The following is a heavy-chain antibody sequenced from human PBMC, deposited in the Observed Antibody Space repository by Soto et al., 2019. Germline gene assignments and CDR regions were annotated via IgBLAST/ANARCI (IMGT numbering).Heavy chain of an antibody. CDR3: AKVYLEWSLTGYYFDY. V-gene: IGHV3-23*01. D-gene: IGHD3-3*01. CDR1: GFTFSSYA. J-gene: IGHJ4*02. CDR2: ISGSGGST. Sequence: GGSLRLSCAASGFTFSSYAMSWVRQAPGKGLEWVSAISGSGGSTYYADSVKGRFTISRDNSKNTLYLQMNSLRAEDTAVYYCAKVYLEWSLTGYYFDYWGQGTLVTVAS.